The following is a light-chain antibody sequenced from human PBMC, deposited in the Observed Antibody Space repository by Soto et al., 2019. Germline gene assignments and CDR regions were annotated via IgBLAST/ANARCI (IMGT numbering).Light chain of an antibody. V-gene: IGKV3-15*01. Sequence: EIVMTQSPATLSVSPGERATLSCRASQSVSSALGWYQQKPGQAPRLLIYGASTRATDVPDRFSGSGSGTEFTLTISSLQAEDFAVYYCQQYNSWPRTFGQGTRVEIK. CDR2: GAS. CDR3: QQYNSWPRT. CDR1: QSVSSA. J-gene: IGKJ1*01.